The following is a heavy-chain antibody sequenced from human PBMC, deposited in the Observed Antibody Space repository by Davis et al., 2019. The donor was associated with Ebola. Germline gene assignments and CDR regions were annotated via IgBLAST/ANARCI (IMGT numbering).Heavy chain of an antibody. J-gene: IGHJ6*04. CDR3: AITMVRGGGKKDV. CDR2: IIPIFGTA. D-gene: IGHD3-10*01. Sequence: SVKVSCKASGYTFTGYYMHWVRQAPGQGLEWMGGIIPIFGTANYAQKFQGRVKITADESTSTAYMELSSLRAEDTAVYYCAITMVRGGGKKDVWGKGTTVTVSS. V-gene: IGHV1-69*13. CDR1: GYTFTGYY.